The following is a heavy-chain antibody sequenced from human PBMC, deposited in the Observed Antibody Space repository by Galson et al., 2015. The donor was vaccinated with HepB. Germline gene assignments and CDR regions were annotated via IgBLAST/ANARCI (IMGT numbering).Heavy chain of an antibody. CDR2: INSDGSST. V-gene: IGHV3-74*01. J-gene: IGHJ3*02. Sequence: SLRLSCAASGFTFSSYWMHWVRQAPGKGLVWVSRINSDGSSTSYADSVKGRFTISRDNAKNTLYLQMNSLRAEDTAVYYCARGARDVLRYFDWFWAFDIWGQGTMVTVSS. CDR1: GFTFSSYW. CDR3: ARGARDVLRYFDWFWAFDI. D-gene: IGHD3-9*01.